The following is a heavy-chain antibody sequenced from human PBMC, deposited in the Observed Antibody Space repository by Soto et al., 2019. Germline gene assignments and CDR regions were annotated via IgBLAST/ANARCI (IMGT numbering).Heavy chain of an antibody. J-gene: IGHJ5*02. CDR1: GFTFSSYA. D-gene: IGHD5-18*01. Sequence: QVQLVESGGGVVQPGRSLRLSCAASGFTFSSYAMHWVRQAPGKGLEWVAVISYDGSNKYYADSVKGRFTISRDNSKNTLYLQMNSLRAEDTAVYYCARNPPDTAWGNWFDPWGQGTLVTVSS. CDR3: ARNPPDTAWGNWFDP. V-gene: IGHV3-30-3*01. CDR2: ISYDGSNK.